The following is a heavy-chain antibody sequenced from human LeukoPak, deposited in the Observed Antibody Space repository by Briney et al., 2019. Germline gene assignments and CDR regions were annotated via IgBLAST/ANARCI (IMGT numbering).Heavy chain of an antibody. CDR3: AREVDTAMVPTFDY. CDR2: IYHSGST. Sequence: PSETLSLTCAVSGGSISSSNWWRWVRQPPGKGLEWIGEIYHSGSTNYNPSLKSRVTISVDKSKNQFSLKLSSVTAADTAVYYCAREVDTAMVPTFDYWGQGTLDTVSS. CDR1: GGSISSSNW. J-gene: IGHJ4*02. D-gene: IGHD5-18*01. V-gene: IGHV4-4*02.